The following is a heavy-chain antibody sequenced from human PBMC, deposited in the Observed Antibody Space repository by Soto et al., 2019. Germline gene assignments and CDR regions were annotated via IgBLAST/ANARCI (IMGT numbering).Heavy chain of an antibody. J-gene: IGHJ6*02. CDR3: ARDRSSHCTNGVCFPKNTYYYYGMDV. CDR2: IIPIFGTA. CDR1: GGTFSSYA. V-gene: IGHV1-69*13. D-gene: IGHD2-8*01. Sequence: GASVKVSCKASGGTFSSYAISWVRQAPGQGLEWMGGIIPIFGTANYAQKFQGRVTITADESTSTAYMELSSLRSEDTAVYYCARDRSSHCTNGVCFPKNTYYYYGMDVWGQGTTVTV.